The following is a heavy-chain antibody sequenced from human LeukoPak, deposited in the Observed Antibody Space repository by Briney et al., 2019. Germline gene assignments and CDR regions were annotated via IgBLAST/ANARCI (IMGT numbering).Heavy chain of an antibody. CDR2: IKQDGSEK. J-gene: IGHJ3*02. D-gene: IGHD3-22*01. CDR3: ARPLGIGSGYVMDAFDI. CDR1: AFTFSSYW. V-gene: IGHV3-7*01. Sequence: PGGSLRLTCAASAFTFSSYWMRWVRQAPEKGLEWVANIKQDGSEKYYVDSVKGRFTISRDNAKNSLYLQMNSLRAEDTAVYYCARPLGIGSGYVMDAFDIWGQGTVVTVSS.